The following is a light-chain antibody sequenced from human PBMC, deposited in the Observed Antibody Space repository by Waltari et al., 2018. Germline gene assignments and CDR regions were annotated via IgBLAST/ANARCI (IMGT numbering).Light chain of an antibody. V-gene: IGLV2-8*01. CDR3: SSYAGSNNFVV. J-gene: IGLJ2*01. Sequence: QSALTQPPSASGSPGRSVTISCTGTSSDVGGYNYVSWYQQHPGKAPKLMIYEVSKRPSGVPVRFSGSKSGNTASLTVSGLQAEDEADYYCSSYAGSNNFVVFGGGTRLTVL. CDR1: SSDVGGYNY. CDR2: EVS.